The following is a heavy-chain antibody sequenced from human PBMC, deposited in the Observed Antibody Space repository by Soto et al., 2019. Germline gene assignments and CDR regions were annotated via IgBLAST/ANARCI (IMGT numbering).Heavy chain of an antibody. CDR1: GGSISSGGYY. CDR3: ASAYGEPHELYWYFDL. Sequence: QVQLQESGPGLVKPSQTLSLTCTVSGGSISSGGYYWSWIRQHPGKGLEWIGYIYYSGSTDYNPSLKCRVTISVDTSKNQFSLKLSSVTAADTAVYYCASAYGEPHELYWYFDLWGRGTLVTVSS. CDR2: IYYSGST. V-gene: IGHV4-31*03. J-gene: IGHJ2*01. D-gene: IGHD4-17*01.